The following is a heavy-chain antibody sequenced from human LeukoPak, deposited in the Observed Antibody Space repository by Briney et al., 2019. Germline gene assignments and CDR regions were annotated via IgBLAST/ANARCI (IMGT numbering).Heavy chain of an antibody. V-gene: IGHV3-23*01. J-gene: IGHJ4*02. D-gene: IGHD3-10*01. Sequence: TGGSLRLSCAASGFTFSRNGMTWVRQAPGKGLEWVSAISGSGGNTYYADSVKGRFTISRDNSKNTLYLQMNSLRAEDTAVYYCAKDRRAGSYDYWGQGTLVTVSS. CDR1: GFTFSRNG. CDR2: ISGSGGNT. CDR3: AKDRRAGSYDY.